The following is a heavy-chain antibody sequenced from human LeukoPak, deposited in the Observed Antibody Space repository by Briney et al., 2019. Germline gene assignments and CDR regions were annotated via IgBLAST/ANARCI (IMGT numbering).Heavy chain of an antibody. Sequence: PGGSLRLSCAASGFTFSNYWMHWVRQVPGKGLVWVSHINSDGRIINYADSVKGRFTISRDNAKNTLYLQMNSLRAEDTAVYYCAREGVDCSSTTCSFDNWGQGTLVTVSS. CDR3: AREGVDCSSTTCSFDN. V-gene: IGHV3-74*01. CDR2: INSDGRII. CDR1: GFTFSNYW. D-gene: IGHD2-2*01. J-gene: IGHJ4*02.